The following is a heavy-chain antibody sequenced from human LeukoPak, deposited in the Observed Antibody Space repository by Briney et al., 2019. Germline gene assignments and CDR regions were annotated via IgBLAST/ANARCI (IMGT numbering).Heavy chain of an antibody. Sequence: SETLSLTCPVYAGSISSYCWSWIRQPPGKGLEWHGYLYYSGSTNYNPSLKSRVTISVDTSKNQFSLKLNSVTAADAAVYYCARARREYDFWSGYYFDCWGQGTLVIVSS. V-gene: IGHV4-59*01. CDR2: LYYSGST. CDR1: AGSISSYC. J-gene: IGHJ4*02. CDR3: ARARREYDFWSGYYFDC. D-gene: IGHD3-3*01.